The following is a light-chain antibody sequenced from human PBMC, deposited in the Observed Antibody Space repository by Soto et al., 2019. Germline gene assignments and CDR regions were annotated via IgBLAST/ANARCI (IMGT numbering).Light chain of an antibody. CDR3: QHTYSIPQT. Sequence: DIQMTQSPSSLSASVGARVTMSCRASQTISDSLNWYQQKPGKAPNLLIYSTSNLQSGVPSRFSGSGSGTDFTLTISSLQLEDVATYYCQHTYSIPQTFGRGTKVEF. CDR1: QTISDS. CDR2: STS. V-gene: IGKV1-39*01. J-gene: IGKJ1*01.